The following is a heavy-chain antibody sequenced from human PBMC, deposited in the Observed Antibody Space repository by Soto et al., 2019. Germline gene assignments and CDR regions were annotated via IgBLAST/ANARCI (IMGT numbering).Heavy chain of an antibody. CDR2: IYYSGST. CDR1: GGSINSGDYY. V-gene: IGHV4-30-4*01. CDR3: ARSLSGYGLGWFDP. D-gene: IGHD5-12*01. J-gene: IGHJ5*02. Sequence: PSETLSLTCTVSGGSINSGDYYWSWVRQPPGKALEWVGYIYYSGSTIYNPSLESRVTLSIDTSESQFSLKLSSVTAADTAVYYCARSLSGYGLGWFDPWGQGTLVTVSS.